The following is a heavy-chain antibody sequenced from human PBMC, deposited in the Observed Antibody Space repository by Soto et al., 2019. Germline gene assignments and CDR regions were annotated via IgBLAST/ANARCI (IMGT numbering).Heavy chain of an antibody. CDR1: GYNSTSHY. D-gene: IGHD3-22*01. CDR3: ARVGYSSTGTTFHYHGLDV. CDR2: IYPRGGTT. J-gene: IGHJ6*02. Sequence: ASVKVSCKPSGYNSTSHYMHWVRQAPGQELGSMGIIYPRGGTTIYAQKFQGRVTMTRDTSTHTFYMELSSLRSEDTAMYYCARVGYSSTGTTFHYHGLDVWGRGTTVTVSS. V-gene: IGHV1-46*01.